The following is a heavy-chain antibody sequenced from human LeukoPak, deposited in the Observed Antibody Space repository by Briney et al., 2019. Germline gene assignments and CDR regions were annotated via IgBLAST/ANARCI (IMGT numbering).Heavy chain of an antibody. V-gene: IGHV1-2*02. D-gene: IGHD4-17*01. J-gene: IGHJ4*02. CDR3: VRDSGGDYGIDY. CDR2: INPNSGGT. Sequence: ASVKVSCKASGGTFSSYAISWVRQAPGQGLEWMGWINPNSGGTNYAQKFQGRVTMTRDTSISTAYMELSRLRSDDTAVYYCVRDSGGDYGIDYWGQGTLVTVSS. CDR1: GGTFSSYA.